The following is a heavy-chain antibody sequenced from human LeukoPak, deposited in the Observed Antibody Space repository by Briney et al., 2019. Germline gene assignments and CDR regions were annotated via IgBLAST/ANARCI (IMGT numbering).Heavy chain of an antibody. CDR2: IIPIFGTT. V-gene: IGHV1-69*05. Sequence: SVKVSXKASGGTFSSYAISWVRQAPGQGLEWMRRIIPIFGTTNYAQKFQGRVTITTDESTSTAYMELSSLRSEDTAVYYCARESSGIVVVVAATYYFGYWGQGTLVTVSS. CDR3: ARESSGIVVVVAATYYFGY. D-gene: IGHD2-15*01. CDR1: GGTFSSYA. J-gene: IGHJ4*02.